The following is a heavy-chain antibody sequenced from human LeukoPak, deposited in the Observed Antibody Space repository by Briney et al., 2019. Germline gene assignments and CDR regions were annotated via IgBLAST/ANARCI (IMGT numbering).Heavy chain of an antibody. D-gene: IGHD6-13*01. J-gene: IGHJ2*01. CDR1: GFTFSSYW. CDR2: INTDGSST. CDR3: ARDTSLIAADLPWYFDL. Sequence: PGGSLRLSCAASGFTFSSYWMHWVRQAPGKGLVWVSRINTDGSSTSYADSVKGRFTISRDNAKNTLYLQMNSLRAEDTAVYYCARDTSLIAADLPWYFDLWGRGTLVTVSS. V-gene: IGHV3-74*01.